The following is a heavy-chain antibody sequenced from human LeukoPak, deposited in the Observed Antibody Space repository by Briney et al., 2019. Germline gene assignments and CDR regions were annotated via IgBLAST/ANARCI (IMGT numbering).Heavy chain of an antibody. D-gene: IGHD4-17*01. Sequence: ASVKVSRKASGYTFTSYYMHWVRQAPGQGLEWMGIINPSGGSTSYAQKFQGRVTMTRDTSTSTVYMELSSLRSEDTAVYYCARVDYGDYPHQRWGQGTLVTVSS. V-gene: IGHV1-46*01. CDR2: INPSGGST. J-gene: IGHJ1*01. CDR3: ARVDYGDYPHQR. CDR1: GYTFTSYY.